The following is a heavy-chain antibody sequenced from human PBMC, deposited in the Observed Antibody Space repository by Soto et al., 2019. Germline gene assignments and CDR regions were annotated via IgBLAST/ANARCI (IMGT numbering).Heavy chain of an antibody. CDR1: GFTFDDYA. Sequence: GGSLRLSCAASGFTFDDYAMHWVRQAPGKGLEWVSGISWNSGSIGYADSVKGRFTISRDNAKNSLYLQMNSLRAEDTALYYCAKVPVRGVIEIYPYYFDYWGQGTLVTVSS. CDR3: AKVPVRGVIEIYPYYFDY. V-gene: IGHV3-9*01. CDR2: ISWNSGSI. D-gene: IGHD3-10*01. J-gene: IGHJ4*02.